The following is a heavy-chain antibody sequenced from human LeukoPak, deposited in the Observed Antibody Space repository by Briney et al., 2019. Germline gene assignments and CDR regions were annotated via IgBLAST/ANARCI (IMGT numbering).Heavy chain of an antibody. D-gene: IGHD2-15*01. CDR3: ARDADIVVVVAAPDWFDP. CDR1: GFTFISYS. V-gene: IGHV3-21*01. J-gene: IGHJ5*02. CDR2: ISSSSSYI. Sequence: KSGRSLRLSCAASGFTFISYSMNWVRQAPRKGLECVSSISSSSSYIYYADSVKGRLTICRDNAKNSMYLQMNSMRGEGTGVYYCARDADIVVVVAAPDWFDPWGQGSLVTVYS.